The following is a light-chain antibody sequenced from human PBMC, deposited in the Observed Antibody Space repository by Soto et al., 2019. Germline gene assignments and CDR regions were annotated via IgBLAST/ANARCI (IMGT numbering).Light chain of an antibody. Sequence: DIHMTQSRSSLSASVGDRVTITCRASQSISSYLNWYQQKPGKAPKLLIYAASSLQSGVPSRFSGSGSGTDFTLTISSLQPEDFATYYCQQSYSTPPTFGGGTRWIS. CDR3: QQSYSTPPT. V-gene: IGKV1-39*01. J-gene: IGKJ4*01. CDR2: AAS. CDR1: QSISSY.